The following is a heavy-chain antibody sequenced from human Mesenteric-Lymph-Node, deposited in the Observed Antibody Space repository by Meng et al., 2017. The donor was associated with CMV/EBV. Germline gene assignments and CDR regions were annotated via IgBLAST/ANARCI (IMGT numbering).Heavy chain of an antibody. Sequence: SETLSLTCTVSGGSISSGDYYWSWIRQPPGKGLEWIGYIYYSGITYSNPSLKSRLTISADTSKNQFSLKLTSVTAADTAVYYCAREGESWSGYGVIHYWGQGTLVTVSS. D-gene: IGHD3-3*01. J-gene: IGHJ4*02. CDR2: IYYSGIT. V-gene: IGHV4-30-4*08. CDR3: AREGESWSGYGVIHY. CDR1: GGSISSGDYY.